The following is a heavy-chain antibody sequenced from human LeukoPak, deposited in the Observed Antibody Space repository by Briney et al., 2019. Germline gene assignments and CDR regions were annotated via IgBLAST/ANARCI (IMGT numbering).Heavy chain of an antibody. CDR1: GFTFSSYA. CDR3: AKGSTKAYCSGGSCYRSIYYYMDV. CDR2: ISGSGGST. J-gene: IGHJ6*03. V-gene: IGHV3-23*01. D-gene: IGHD2-15*01. Sequence: GGSLRLSCAASGFTFSSYAMSWVRQAPGKGLGWVSAISGSGGSTYYADSVKGRFTISRDSSKNTLYLQMNSLRAEDTAVYYCAKGSTKAYCSGGSCYRSIYYYMDVWGKGTTVTVSS.